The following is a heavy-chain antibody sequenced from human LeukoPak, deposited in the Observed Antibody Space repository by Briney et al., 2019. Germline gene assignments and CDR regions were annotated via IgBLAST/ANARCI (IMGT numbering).Heavy chain of an antibody. CDR1: GYTFGIYG. D-gene: IGHD4-23*01. CDR2: ISGYNGNT. V-gene: IGHV1-18*01. Sequence: GASVKVSCKASGYTFGIYGISWVRQAPGQRLEWMGWISGYNGNTDYAQNLQGRVTMTTDTSTSTAYMELRSLTSDDTAVYYCARVAATVVTRTDYWGQGTLVTVSS. CDR3: ARVAATVVTRTDY. J-gene: IGHJ4*02.